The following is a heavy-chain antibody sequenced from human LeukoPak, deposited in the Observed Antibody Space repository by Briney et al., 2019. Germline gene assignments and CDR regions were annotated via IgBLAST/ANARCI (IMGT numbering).Heavy chain of an antibody. CDR3: ARDWGWNWFDP. Sequence: PSVKVSCKASGYTFTRYDINWVRQATGQGLEWMGWMNPNSGNTGYAQKFQGRVTMTRNTSISTAYMELSSLRSEDTAVYYCARDWGWNWFDPWGQGTLVTVSS. D-gene: IGHD7-27*01. V-gene: IGHV1-8*01. CDR1: GYTFTRYD. CDR2: MNPNSGNT. J-gene: IGHJ5*02.